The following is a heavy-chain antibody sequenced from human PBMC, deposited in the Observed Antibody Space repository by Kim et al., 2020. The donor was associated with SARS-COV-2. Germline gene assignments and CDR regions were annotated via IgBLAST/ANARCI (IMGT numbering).Heavy chain of an antibody. D-gene: IGHD2-2*01. J-gene: IGHJ5*01. CDR1: GGSISSYY. Sequence: SETLSLTCTVSGGSISSYYWSWIRQPPGKGLEWIGYIYSSGSTNYNPSLKSRVTISVDTSKNQFSLKLSSVTAADTAVYYCARQYWNNTSSYDYGFDPWGQGTPVTVSS. CDR2: IYSSGST. CDR3: ARQYWNNTSSYDYGFDP. V-gene: IGHV4-59*08.